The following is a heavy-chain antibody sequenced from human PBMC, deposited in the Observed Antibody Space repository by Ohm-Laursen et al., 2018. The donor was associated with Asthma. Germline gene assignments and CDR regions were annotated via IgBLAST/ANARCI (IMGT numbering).Heavy chain of an antibody. CDR3: ARDHYYDSSGYYSGWFDP. V-gene: IGHV4-31*03. J-gene: IGHJ5*02. CDR1: GGSISSGGYY. D-gene: IGHD3-22*01. CDR2: IYYSGST. Sequence: TLSLTCTVSGGSISSGGYYWSWIRQHPGKGLEWIGYIYYSGSTYYNPSLKSRVTISVDTSKNQFSLKLSSVTAADTAVYYCARDHYYDSSGYYSGWFDPWGQGTLVTVSS.